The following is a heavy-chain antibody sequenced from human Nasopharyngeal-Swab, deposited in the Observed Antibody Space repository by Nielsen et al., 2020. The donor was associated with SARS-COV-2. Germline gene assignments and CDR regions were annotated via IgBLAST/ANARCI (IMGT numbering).Heavy chain of an antibody. V-gene: IGHV3-23*01. J-gene: IGHJ6*03. Sequence: GESLKISCAASGFTFSSYAMNWVRQAPGKGLEWVSAISGSGGSTFYADSVKGRFTISRDNSKNTLYLQMNSLRTEDTAVYYCARVDSASHRQIRYYNYYYMDVWGKGTTVTVSS. CDR2: ISGSGGST. D-gene: IGHD1-26*01. CDR1: GFTFSSYA. CDR3: ARVDSASHRQIRYYNYYYMDV.